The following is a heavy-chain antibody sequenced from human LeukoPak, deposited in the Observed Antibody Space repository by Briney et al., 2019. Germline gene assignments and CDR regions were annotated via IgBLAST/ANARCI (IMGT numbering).Heavy chain of an antibody. CDR1: GYSISSYY. D-gene: IGHD2-2*01. Sequence: SETLSLTCTVSGYSISSYYWSWIRQPPGKGLEWIGYIYYSGSTNYNPSLKSRVTISVDTSKNQFSLKLSSVTAADTAVYYCARGKFYCSRTSCFYWYFDLWGRGTLVTVSS. CDR2: IYYSGST. J-gene: IGHJ2*01. V-gene: IGHV4-59*01. CDR3: ARGKFYCSRTSCFYWYFDL.